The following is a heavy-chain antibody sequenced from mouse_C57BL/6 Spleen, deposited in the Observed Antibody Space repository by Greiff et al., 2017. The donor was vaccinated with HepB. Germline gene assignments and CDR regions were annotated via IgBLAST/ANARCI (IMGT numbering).Heavy chain of an antibody. V-gene: IGHV5-17*01. CDR3: AREEVTTKMEY. CDR2: ISLGSSII. J-gene: IGHJ4*01. CDR1: GFTFSDYG. D-gene: IGHD2-2*01. Sequence: EVKVVESGGGLVKPGGSLKLSCAASGFTFSDYGMHWVRQAPEKGLEWVAYISLGSSIIYYADTVKGRFTISRDNAKNTLFLQLTSLRSEDTAMYYSAREEVTTKMEYWGQGTSVTVYS.